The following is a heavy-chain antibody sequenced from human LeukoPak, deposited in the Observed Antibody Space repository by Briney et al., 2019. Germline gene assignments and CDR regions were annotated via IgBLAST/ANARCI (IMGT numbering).Heavy chain of an antibody. CDR2: ISSSGSTI. D-gene: IGHD6-13*01. CDR1: GFTFSSYE. CDR3: ARSYSSPNEVNYYYYVMDV. J-gene: IGHJ6*04. V-gene: IGHV3-48*03. Sequence: GGSLRLSCAASGFTFSSYEMNWVRQAPGKGLEWVSYISSSGSTIYYADSVKGRFTISRDNAKNSLYLQMNSLRAEDTAVYYCARSYSSPNEVNYYYYVMDVWGKGTTATVSS.